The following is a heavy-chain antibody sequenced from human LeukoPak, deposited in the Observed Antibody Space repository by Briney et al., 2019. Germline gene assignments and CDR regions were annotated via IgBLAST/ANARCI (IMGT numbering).Heavy chain of an antibody. D-gene: IGHD4-17*01. J-gene: IGHJ3*02. CDR3: ASRTDYGDAFDI. V-gene: IGHV3-21*06. Sequence: GAPRPFCCTFGFTFNSYYMNWGRQAPGKGVGGVSSISSSSSYIYYADSVKGRFTISRDNAKNSLYLQMNSLRAEDTAVYYCASRTDYGDAFDIWGQGTKVTVSS. CDR1: GFTFNSYY. CDR2: ISSSSSYI.